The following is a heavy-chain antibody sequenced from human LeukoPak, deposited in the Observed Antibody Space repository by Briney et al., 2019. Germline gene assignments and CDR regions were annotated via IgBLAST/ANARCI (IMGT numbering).Heavy chain of an antibody. CDR2: ISSSGTTI. CDR3: ARTNWKDY. J-gene: IGHJ4*02. D-gene: IGHD1-1*01. Sequence: PGGSLRLSCAASGFTFSSYEMNWVRQAPGKGLEWVSYISSSGTTIYSADSVKGRFTISRDNAKNSLYLQLNSLRAEDTAIYYCARTNWKDYWGQGTLVTVSS. CDR1: GFTFSSYE. V-gene: IGHV3-48*03.